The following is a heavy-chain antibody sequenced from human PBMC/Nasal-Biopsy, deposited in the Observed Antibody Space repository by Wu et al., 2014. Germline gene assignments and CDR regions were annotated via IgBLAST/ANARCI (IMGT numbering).Heavy chain of an antibody. CDR3: AKTGYSGGWPTYYSDF. CDR1: GFTFNNFA. D-gene: IGHD6-19*01. J-gene: IGHJ4*02. Sequence: CAASGFTFNNFAMNWVRQTPGKGLEWISGISGSGGTTHNADSVKGRFTISRDNFRNMLFLQMNSLRAEDTAIYYCAKTGYSGGWPTYYSDFWGQGTLVTVSS. V-gene: IGHV3-23*01. CDR2: ISGSGGTT.